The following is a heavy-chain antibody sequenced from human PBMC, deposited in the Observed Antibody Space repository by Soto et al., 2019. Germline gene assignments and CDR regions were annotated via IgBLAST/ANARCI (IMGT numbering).Heavy chain of an antibody. Sequence: ASVKVSCKASGYTFFTYDISWVRQAPGQGLEWMGWVSTYSGDTKYAQKFQGRVTMTTDTSTTTAYLELRSLRSDDTAVYYCARHHGPTTSENWFDPWGQGTLVTVS. J-gene: IGHJ5*02. CDR1: GYTFFTYD. V-gene: IGHV1-18*01. CDR3: ARHHGPTTSENWFDP. D-gene: IGHD5-12*01. CDR2: VSTYSGDT.